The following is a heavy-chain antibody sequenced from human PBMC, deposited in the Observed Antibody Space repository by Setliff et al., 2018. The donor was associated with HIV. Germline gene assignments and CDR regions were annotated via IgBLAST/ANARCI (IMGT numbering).Heavy chain of an antibody. D-gene: IGHD3-10*01. CDR3: ARDRVISVRGVLRSTFDP. Sequence: PGGSLRLSCAAAGFTFSGYRMNWVRQAPGKGLEWVSYISSSSSTIYYADSVKGRFTISRDNAKNSLFLQMNSLRAEDTAVYYCARDRVISVRGVLRSTFDPWGRGTRVTVSS. J-gene: IGHJ5*02. V-gene: IGHV3-48*01. CDR2: ISSSSSTI. CDR1: GFTFSGYR.